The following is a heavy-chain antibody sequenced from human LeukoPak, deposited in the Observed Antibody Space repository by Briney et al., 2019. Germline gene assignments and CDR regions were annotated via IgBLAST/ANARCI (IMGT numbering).Heavy chain of an antibody. J-gene: IGHJ4*02. CDR3: ARDSSHGSSLTLDY. V-gene: IGHV3-21*01. D-gene: IGHD6-13*01. CDR1: GFTFSSYS. Sequence: PGGSLRLSCAASGFTFSSYSMNWVRQAPGKGLEWVSSISSSSSYIYYADSVKGRFTISRDNAKNLLYLQMNSLRAEDTAVYYCARDSSHGSSLTLDYWGQGTLVTVSS. CDR2: ISSSSSYI.